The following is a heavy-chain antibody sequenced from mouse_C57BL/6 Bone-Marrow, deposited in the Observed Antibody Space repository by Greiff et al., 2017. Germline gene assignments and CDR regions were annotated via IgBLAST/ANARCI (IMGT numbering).Heavy chain of an antibody. V-gene: IGHV5-17*01. CDR1: GFTISDDG. D-gene: IGHD2-5*01. CDR2: ISGGSSTI. CDR3: ASYSNYVDAMDY. J-gene: IGHJ4*01. Sequence: EVQLVESGGGLVKPGGSLKLSCAASGFTISDDGMHWVRQAPEKGLEWVAHISGGSSTIYDADTVKGRFTISRDNAKNTLFLRMTSLWSEDTAMYYCASYSNYVDAMDYWGQGTSVTVSS.